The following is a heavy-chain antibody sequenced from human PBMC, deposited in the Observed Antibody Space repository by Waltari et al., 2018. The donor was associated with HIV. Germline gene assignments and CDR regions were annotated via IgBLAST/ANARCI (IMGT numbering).Heavy chain of an antibody. CDR1: GGRISTYA. D-gene: IGHD1-1*01. Sequence: QVQLVQSGAEVKKPGSSVTVSCKASGGRISTYAISWVRQAPGQGLEWMGGIIPIFGTANFAQKFQGRVTFTADVSTSTAYMELSSLTSKDTAVYYCARDLNAVELGTGTPGYWGQGTLVTVSS. V-gene: IGHV1-69*01. CDR2: IIPIFGTA. J-gene: IGHJ4*02. CDR3: ARDLNAVELGTGTPGY.